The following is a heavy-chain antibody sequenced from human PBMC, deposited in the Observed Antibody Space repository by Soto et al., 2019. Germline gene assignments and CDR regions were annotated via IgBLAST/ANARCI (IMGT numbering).Heavy chain of an antibody. CDR2: ISGSGGST. V-gene: IGHV3-23*01. Sequence: PGGSLRLSCAASGFTFSSYAMSWVRQAPGKGLEWVSAISGSGGSTYYADSVKGRFTISRDNSKNTLSLQMNRLRAEDTAVYYCTRGYWNVGGVRYFYHYCGMDVWGQGTTGTV. D-gene: IGHD1-1*01. CDR1: GFTFSSYA. J-gene: IGHJ6*02. CDR3: TRGYWNVGGVRYFYHYCGMDV.